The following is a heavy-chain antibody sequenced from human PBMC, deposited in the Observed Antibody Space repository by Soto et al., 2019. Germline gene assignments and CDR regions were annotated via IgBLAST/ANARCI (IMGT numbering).Heavy chain of an antibody. D-gene: IGHD3-9*01. CDR3: ARDHNLTGYYYYYYGMDV. CDR1: GFTFSSYS. CDR2: ISSSSSYI. V-gene: IGHV3-21*01. J-gene: IGHJ6*02. Sequence: GGSLRLSCAASGFTFSSYSMNWVRQAPGKGLEWVSSISSSSSYIYYADSVKGRFTISRDNAKNSLYLQMNSLRAEDTAVYYCARDHNLTGYYYYYYGMDVWGQGTTVTVSS.